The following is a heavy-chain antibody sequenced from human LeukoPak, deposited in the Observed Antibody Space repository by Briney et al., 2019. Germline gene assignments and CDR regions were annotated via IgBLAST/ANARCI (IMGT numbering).Heavy chain of an antibody. CDR1: GYSFTSYW. Sequence: GESLKISCKGSGYSFTSYWIGWVRQMPGKGLEWMGIIYPGDSDTRYSPSFQGQVTISADKSISTAYLQWSSLKASDTAMYYCARSLPGPHYYDSSGYGFDYWGQGTLVTVSS. CDR3: ARSLPGPHYYDSSGYGFDY. V-gene: IGHV5-51*01. J-gene: IGHJ4*02. CDR2: IYPGDSDT. D-gene: IGHD3-22*01.